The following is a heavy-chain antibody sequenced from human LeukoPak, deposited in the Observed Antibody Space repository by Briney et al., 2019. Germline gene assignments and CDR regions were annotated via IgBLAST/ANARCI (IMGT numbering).Heavy chain of an antibody. CDR2: ISGSGGST. Sequence: PGGPLRLSCAASGFTFSSYAMSWVRQAPGKGLEWVSAISGSGGSTYYADSVKGRFTISRDNSKNTLYLQMNSLRAEDTAVYYCAKDMGIQLWLSDYWGQGTLVTVSS. J-gene: IGHJ4*02. D-gene: IGHD5-18*01. CDR3: AKDMGIQLWLSDY. V-gene: IGHV3-23*01. CDR1: GFTFSSYA.